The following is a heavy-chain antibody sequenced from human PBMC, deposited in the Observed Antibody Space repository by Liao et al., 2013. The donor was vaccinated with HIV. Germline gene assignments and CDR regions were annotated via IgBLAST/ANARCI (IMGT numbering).Heavy chain of an antibody. CDR3: ARGLGAAAAGDD. CDR1: GGSISIGSYY. J-gene: IGHJ4*02. V-gene: IGHV4-61*02. D-gene: IGHD6-13*01. CDR2: IYASGST. Sequence: QVQLQESGPGLVKPSQTLSLTCTVSGGSISIGSYYWSWIRQPAGKGLEWIGRIYASGSTNYNPSLKSRVTISIDTSKNQFSLKLTSVTAADTAVYYCARGLGAAAAGDDWGRGTLVTVSS.